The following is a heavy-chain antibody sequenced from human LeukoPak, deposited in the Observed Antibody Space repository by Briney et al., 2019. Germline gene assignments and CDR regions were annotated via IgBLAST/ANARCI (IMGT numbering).Heavy chain of an antibody. J-gene: IGHJ3*02. CDR3: ARRYCSGGSCYSERGAFDI. Sequence: SETLSLTCTVSGGSISSTYYWDWIRQPPGKGLEWIGSIYYSGTTYYNPSLKSRVTISVDTSKNQFSLKLSSVTAADTAVYYCARRYCSGGSCYSERGAFDIWGQGTMVTVSS. CDR2: IYYSGTT. CDR1: GGSISSTYY. D-gene: IGHD2-15*01. V-gene: IGHV4-39*07.